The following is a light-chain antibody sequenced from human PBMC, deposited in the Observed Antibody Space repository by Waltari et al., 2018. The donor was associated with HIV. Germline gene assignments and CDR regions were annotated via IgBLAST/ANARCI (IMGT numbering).Light chain of an antibody. Sequence: QSVLTQPPSASGTPGQRVTITCSGSSSKLGSNYVYWYQQLPGTAPKLLIYRNNQRPSGVPDRVSGYKSCTSASLDISGLRSDDDADYYCATWDDSLRGLWVFGVGTKLTVL. CDR2: RNN. CDR3: ATWDDSLRGLWV. J-gene: IGLJ3*02. CDR1: SSKLGSNY. V-gene: IGLV1-47*01.